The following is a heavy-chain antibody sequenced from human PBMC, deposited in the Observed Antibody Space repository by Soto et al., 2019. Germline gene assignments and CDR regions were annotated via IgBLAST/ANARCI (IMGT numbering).Heavy chain of an antibody. D-gene: IGHD3-3*01. CDR2: INPSGGST. Sequence: RASVKVSCKASGYTFTSYYMHWVRQAPGQGLEWMGIINPSGGSTSYAQKFQGRVTMTRDTSTSTVYMELSSLRSEDTAVYYCARAKYDFWSGYSPYYYYGMDVWGQGTTVTVSS. V-gene: IGHV1-46*01. J-gene: IGHJ6*02. CDR3: ARAKYDFWSGYSPYYYYGMDV. CDR1: GYTFTSYY.